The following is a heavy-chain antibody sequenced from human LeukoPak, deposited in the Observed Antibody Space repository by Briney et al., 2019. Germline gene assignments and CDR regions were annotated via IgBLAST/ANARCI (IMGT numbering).Heavy chain of an antibody. V-gene: IGHV3-74*01. Sequence: GGSLRLSCAASGFTFSSYWMHWVRQTPGKGLVWVSRINSGGSGTSYADSVKGRFTISRDNAKNTLYLQMNSLRAEDTAVYYCASSLGPLTDYWAREPWSPSPQ. D-gene: IGHD7-27*01. CDR2: INSGGSGT. CDR1: GFTFSSYW. CDR3: ASSLGPLTDY. J-gene: IGHJ4*02.